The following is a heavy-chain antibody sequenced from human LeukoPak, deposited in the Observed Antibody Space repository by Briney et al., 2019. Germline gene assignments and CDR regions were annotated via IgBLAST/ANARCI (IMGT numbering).Heavy chain of an antibody. CDR3: ARDALYSSGWYFSRKSSWFDP. Sequence: ASVKVSCKASGYTFTSYGISWVRQAPGRGLEWMGWISAYNGNTNYAQKLQGRVTMTTDTSTSTAYMELRSLRSDDTAVYYCARDALYSSGWYFSRKSSWFDPWGQGTLVTVSS. CDR2: ISAYNGNT. CDR1: GYTFTSYG. J-gene: IGHJ5*02. D-gene: IGHD6-19*01. V-gene: IGHV1-18*01.